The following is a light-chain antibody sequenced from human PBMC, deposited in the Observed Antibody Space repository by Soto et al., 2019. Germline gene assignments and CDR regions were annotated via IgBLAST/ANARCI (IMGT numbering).Light chain of an antibody. CDR1: SSDGGFYNL. J-gene: IGLJ1*01. CDR2: EGS. V-gene: IGLV2-23*01. Sequence: QSVLTQPASVSGSPGQSITISCTGTSSDGGFYNLVSWYQHRPGKAPKFILYEGSKRPSGVSNRFSGSKSGNTASLTISGLQAEDEAYYYCCSYAGSSYYVFGSGTKLTVL. CDR3: CSYAGSSYYV.